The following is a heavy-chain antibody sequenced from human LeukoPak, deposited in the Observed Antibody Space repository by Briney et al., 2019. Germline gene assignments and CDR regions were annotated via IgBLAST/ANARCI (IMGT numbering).Heavy chain of an antibody. CDR1: GYTFTDYH. Sequence: ASLKVSCKAYGYTFTDYHIHWVRQAPGQGLEWMAWINCNSGGTNYAQKFHGRVTMTRDTSISTAYMELSSLTSDDTAVYFCARDGYGREGFDYWGQGTLVTVSS. J-gene: IGHJ4*02. D-gene: IGHD3-10*02. CDR3: ARDGYGREGFDY. V-gene: IGHV1-2*02. CDR2: INCNSGGT.